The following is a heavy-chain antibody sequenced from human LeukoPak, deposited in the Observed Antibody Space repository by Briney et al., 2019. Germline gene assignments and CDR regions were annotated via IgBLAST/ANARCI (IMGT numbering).Heavy chain of an antibody. V-gene: IGHV1-18*01. CDR3: ARTYYYGSGSYHFDF. CDR1: GYTFTSYG. D-gene: IGHD3-10*01. Sequence: ASVTVSCKASGYTFTSYGISWVRQAPGQGLEWMGWISAYNGNTNYAQKLQGRVTMTTDTSTSTAYMELRSLRSDDTAVYYCARTYYYGSGSYHFDFWGQGTLVTVSS. J-gene: IGHJ4*02. CDR2: ISAYNGNT.